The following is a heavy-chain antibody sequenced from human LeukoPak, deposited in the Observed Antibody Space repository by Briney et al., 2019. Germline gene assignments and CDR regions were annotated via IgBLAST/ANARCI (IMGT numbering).Heavy chain of an antibody. CDR2: IYYSGST. V-gene: IGHV4-4*02. D-gene: IGHD3-22*01. CDR1: GGSISSSNW. Sequence: SETLSLTCGVSGGSISSSNWWSWVRQPPGKGLEWIGSIYYSGSTYYNPSLKSRVTISVDTSKNQFSLKLSSVTAADTAVYYCARPAIYYDSSGYYEPPDAFDIWGQGTMVTVSS. J-gene: IGHJ3*02. CDR3: ARPAIYYDSSGYYEPPDAFDI.